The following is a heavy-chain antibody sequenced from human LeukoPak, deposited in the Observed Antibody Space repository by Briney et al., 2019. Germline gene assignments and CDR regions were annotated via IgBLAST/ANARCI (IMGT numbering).Heavy chain of an antibody. V-gene: IGHV3-23*01. Sequence: GGSLRLSCAASGFSFSSYDMCWVRQAPGKGLEWVSGISESDGSTYYAGSVKGRFTISRDNSRNTLYLLMNSLRADDTAVYFCAKSGGFGGSPYYDYWGQGALVTVS. J-gene: IGHJ4*02. CDR2: ISESDGST. CDR1: GFSFSSYD. D-gene: IGHD2-15*01. CDR3: AKSGGFGGSPYYDY.